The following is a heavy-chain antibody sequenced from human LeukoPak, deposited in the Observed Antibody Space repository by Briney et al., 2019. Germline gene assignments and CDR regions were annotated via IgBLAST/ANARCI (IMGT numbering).Heavy chain of an antibody. CDR2: ISAYNGNT. CDR3: ARHRYDILTGYYNFYAFDI. V-gene: IGHV1-18*01. D-gene: IGHD3-9*01. Sequence: ASVKVSCKASGYTFTSYGISWVRQAPGQGLEWMGWISAYNGNTNYAQKLQGRVTMTTDTSTSTAYMELRSLRSDDTAVYYRARHRYDILTGYYNFYAFDIWGQGTMVTVSS. J-gene: IGHJ3*02. CDR1: GYTFTSYG.